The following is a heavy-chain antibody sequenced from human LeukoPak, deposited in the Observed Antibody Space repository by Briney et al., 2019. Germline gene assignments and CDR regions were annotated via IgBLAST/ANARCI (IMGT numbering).Heavy chain of an antibody. J-gene: IGHJ4*02. Sequence: GESLQISCKGSAYIFTTYWIGWVRQMPGKGLEWMGIIYPGDSDSRYSPSFQGQVTISADKSISTAYLQWSSLKASDTAMYYCARLADCSNGVCYRFDYWGQGTLVTVSS. CDR1: AYIFTTYW. D-gene: IGHD2-8*01. CDR2: IYPGDSDS. CDR3: ARLADCSNGVCYRFDY. V-gene: IGHV5-51*01.